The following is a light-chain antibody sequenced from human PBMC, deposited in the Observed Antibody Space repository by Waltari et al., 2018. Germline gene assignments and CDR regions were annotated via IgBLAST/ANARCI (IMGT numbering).Light chain of an antibody. Sequence: EIMLTQSPRTLSLSPGERATLSCRASQSISRFLAWYQQIPGQAPRLLIYDASTRATGIPDRFSGSGSGTDFSLIISRLEPEDIAVYYCQKYGSLPATFGQGTKVEIK. CDR1: QSISRF. V-gene: IGKV3-20*01. J-gene: IGKJ1*01. CDR2: DAS. CDR3: QKYGSLPAT.